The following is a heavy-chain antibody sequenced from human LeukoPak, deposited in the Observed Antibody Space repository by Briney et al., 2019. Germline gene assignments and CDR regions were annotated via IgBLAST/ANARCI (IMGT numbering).Heavy chain of an antibody. CDR2: IRYDGSDK. CDR1: GFTFSDYG. J-gene: IGHJ4*02. Sequence: GGSLRLSCAASGFTFSDYGMHWVRQAPGKGLEWVAFIRYDGSDKYYADSVKSRFTISRDNSKNTLYVQMNTLRAEDTAVYYCAKDIGRSSYYYFDYWGQGTLVTVSS. D-gene: IGHD6-13*01. CDR3: AKDIGRSSYYYFDY. V-gene: IGHV3-30*02.